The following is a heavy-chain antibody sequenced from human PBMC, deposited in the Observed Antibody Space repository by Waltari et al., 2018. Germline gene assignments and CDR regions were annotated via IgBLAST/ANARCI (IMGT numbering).Heavy chain of an antibody. D-gene: IGHD6-13*01. Sequence: EVQLVETGGGLIQPGGSLRLSCAASGFTVSSNYISWVRQAPGKGLEWVSVIYSGGSTYYADSVKGRFTISRDNSKNTLYLQMNSLRAEDTAVYYCARAGIAAAGGAFDIWGQGTMVTVSS. J-gene: IGHJ3*02. CDR1: GFTVSSNY. CDR2: IYSGGST. V-gene: IGHV3-53*02. CDR3: ARAGIAAAGGAFDI.